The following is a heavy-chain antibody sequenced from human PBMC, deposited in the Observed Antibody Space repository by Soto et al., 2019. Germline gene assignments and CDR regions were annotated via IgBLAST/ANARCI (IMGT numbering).Heavy chain of an antibody. CDR1: SGSITNRDHF. D-gene: IGHD2-15*01. CDR2: IYYSAIV. CDR3: ASQVVSGRSFDY. J-gene: IGHJ4*02. V-gene: IGHV4-39*01. Sequence: SETRYLTCTVSSGSITNRDHFWAWIRQTPGRGLEWIGSIYYSAIVFYNPSLKSRVSISVDPSKSQFSLRLTSVAAADTGVYYCASQVVSGRSFDYWGQGAQVTVS.